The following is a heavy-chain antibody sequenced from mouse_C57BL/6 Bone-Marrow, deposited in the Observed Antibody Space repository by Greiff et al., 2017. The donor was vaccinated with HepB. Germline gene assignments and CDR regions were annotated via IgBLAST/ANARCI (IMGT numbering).Heavy chain of an antibody. Sequence: VQLQQPGAELVKPGASVKMSCKASGYTFTSYWITWVKQRPGQGLEWIGDIYPGSGSTNYNEKFKSKATLTVGTSSSTAYMQLSSLTSEDSAVYYCARERGLRDYWGQGTTLTVSS. V-gene: IGHV1-55*01. D-gene: IGHD1-1*01. J-gene: IGHJ2*01. CDR2: IYPGSGST. CDR1: GYTFTSYW. CDR3: ARERGLRDY.